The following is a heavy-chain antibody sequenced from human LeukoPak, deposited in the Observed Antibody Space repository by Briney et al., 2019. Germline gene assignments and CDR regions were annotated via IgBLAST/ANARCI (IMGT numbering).Heavy chain of an antibody. Sequence: HPGGSLRLSCAASGFDVSSNFISWVRQAPGKGLEWVSVLYSVGTTYYADSVKGRFTISRDSSKNTLYLQMNSLRVDDTAVYYCVRSLNSGSHADLWGQGTLITVSS. J-gene: IGHJ5*02. D-gene: IGHD1-26*01. CDR1: GFDVSSNF. V-gene: IGHV3-53*01. CDR2: LYSVGTT. CDR3: VRSLNSGSHADL.